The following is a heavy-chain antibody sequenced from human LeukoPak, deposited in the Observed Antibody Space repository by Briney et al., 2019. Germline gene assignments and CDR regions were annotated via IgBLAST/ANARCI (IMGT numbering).Heavy chain of an antibody. V-gene: IGHV3-23*01. Sequence: PRGSLRLSCAVSEFTFTGYAMSWVRQAPGKGLEWVSTVSDDGGNTYHADSVKGRFTLSRDNPKNTAYLQMNSLRAEDTAVYFCVTDWRGSSCDGDCLRFWGQGTLGPVSS. CDR3: VTDWRGSSCDGDCLRF. D-gene: IGHD2-21*02. CDR2: VSDDGGNT. CDR1: EFTFTGYA. J-gene: IGHJ1*01.